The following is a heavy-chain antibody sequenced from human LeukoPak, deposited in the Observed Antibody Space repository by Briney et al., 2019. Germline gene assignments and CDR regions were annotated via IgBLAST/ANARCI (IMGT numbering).Heavy chain of an antibody. V-gene: IGHV3-53*01. J-gene: IGHJ4*02. CDR2: IYSGGST. Sequence: GGSLRLSCAASGFTVSSNYMSWVRQAPGKGLEWVSVIYSGGSTYYTDSAKGRFTISRDNSKNTLCLQMNSLRAEDTAVYYCARDRGGKSALDYWGQGTLVTVSS. D-gene: IGHD4-23*01. CDR1: GFTVSSNY. CDR3: ARDRGGKSALDY.